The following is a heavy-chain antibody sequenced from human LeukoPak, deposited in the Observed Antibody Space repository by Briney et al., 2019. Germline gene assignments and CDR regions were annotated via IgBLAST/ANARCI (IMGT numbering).Heavy chain of an antibody. CDR3: ASGYGSGWFDA. Sequence: SETLSLTCTVFGASVSSGRYYWSWIRQHPGKGLEWIAYIVDSEKIYYNPSLKSRLILSLDTSENQFSLNLSSMTAADTAVYFCASGYGSGWFDAWGQGTLVAVSS. D-gene: IGHD5-18*01. CDR1: GASVSSGRYY. CDR2: IVDSEKI. J-gene: IGHJ5*02. V-gene: IGHV4-31*03.